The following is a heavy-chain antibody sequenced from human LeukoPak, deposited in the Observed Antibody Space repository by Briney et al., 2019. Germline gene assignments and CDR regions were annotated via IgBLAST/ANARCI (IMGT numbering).Heavy chain of an antibody. V-gene: IGHV6-1*01. CDR2: TYYRSKLYN. Sequence: SQTLSLTCAISGDSVSSNSAAWNWIRQSPSRGLEWLVRTYYRSKLYNDYAVSVKSRITINPDTSKNQFSLQLNSVTPEDTAVYYCARGIYCSGGSCYSFHYYYYMDVWGKGTTVTVSS. D-gene: IGHD2-15*01. J-gene: IGHJ6*03. CDR3: ARGIYCSGGSCYSFHYYYYMDV. CDR1: GDSVSSNSAA.